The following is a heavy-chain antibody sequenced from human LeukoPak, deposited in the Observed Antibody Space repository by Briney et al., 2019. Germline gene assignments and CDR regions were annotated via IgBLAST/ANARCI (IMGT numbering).Heavy chain of an antibody. CDR3: AREGRDGYNYGSSFDY. D-gene: IGHD5-12*01. Sequence: ASVKVSCKASDYTFTSYGISWVRQAPGQGLEWMGWISAYNGNTNYAQKLQGRVTMTTDTSTSTAYMELRSLRSDDTAVYYCAREGRDGYNYGSSFDYWGQGTPVTVSS. J-gene: IGHJ4*02. V-gene: IGHV1-18*01. CDR1: DYTFTSYG. CDR2: ISAYNGNT.